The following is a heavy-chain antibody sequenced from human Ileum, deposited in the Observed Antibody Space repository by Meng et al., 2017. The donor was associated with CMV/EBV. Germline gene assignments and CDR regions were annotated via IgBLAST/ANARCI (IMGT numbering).Heavy chain of an antibody. CDR2: ISSSGNDI. J-gene: IGHJ6*02. D-gene: IGHD3-10*01. CDR3: ARALVREVITVHYYYYGMYV. Sequence: GESLKISCAASGFTFNNYEMNWVRQAPGKGLEWLSFISSSGNDIYYAASVKGRFTISSDNAKRSLFLQMNSLRAEDTAVYYCARALVREVITVHYYYYGMYVWGQGTTVTVSS. V-gene: IGHV3-48*03. CDR1: GFTFNNYE.